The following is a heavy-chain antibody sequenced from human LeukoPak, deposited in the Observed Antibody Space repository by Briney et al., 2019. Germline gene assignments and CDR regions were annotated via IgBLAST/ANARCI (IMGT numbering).Heavy chain of an antibody. CDR3: ARRLGSSADGILKYYFDY. CDR2: VFYTGST. CDR1: GVSIISSNYY. Sequence: PSETLSLTCTVSGVSIISSNYYWGWFRQPPGKGLEWIASVFYTGSTRHNPSLKSRVTISVDTSENEFSLNLSSVTAEDTAVYYCARRLGSSADGILKYYFDYWGQGTLVTVSS. V-gene: IGHV4-39*01. J-gene: IGHJ4*02. D-gene: IGHD6-13*01.